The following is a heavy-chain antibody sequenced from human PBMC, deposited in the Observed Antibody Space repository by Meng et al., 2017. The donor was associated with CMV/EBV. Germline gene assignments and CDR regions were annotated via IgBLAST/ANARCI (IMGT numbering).Heavy chain of an antibody. CDR3: AKDKQYYDSSGYYRVVVTIDY. Sequence: GESLKISCAASGFTFSSYGMHWVRQAPGKGLEWVAFIRYDGSNKYYADSVKGRFTISRDNSKNTLYLQMNSLRAEDTAVYYCAKDKQYYDSSGYYRVVVTIDYWGQGTLVTVSS. V-gene: IGHV3-30*02. CDR1: GFTFSSYG. D-gene: IGHD3-22*01. CDR2: IRYDGSNK. J-gene: IGHJ4*02.